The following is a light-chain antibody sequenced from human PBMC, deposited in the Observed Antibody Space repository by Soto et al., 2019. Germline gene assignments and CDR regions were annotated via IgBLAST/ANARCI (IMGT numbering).Light chain of an antibody. V-gene: IGKV1-5*01. Sequence: DIQINQSPSTLFATEGDRVTITNLASQSISSWLAWYQQKPGKAPKLLIYDASSLESGVPSRFSGSGSGTEFTLTISSLQPDDFATYYCQQYNSYPWTFGQGTKVDI. J-gene: IGKJ1*01. CDR3: QQYNSYPWT. CDR1: QSISSW. CDR2: DAS.